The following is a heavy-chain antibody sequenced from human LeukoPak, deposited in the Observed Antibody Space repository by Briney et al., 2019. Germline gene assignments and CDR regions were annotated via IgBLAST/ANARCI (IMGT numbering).Heavy chain of an antibody. CDR3: ARDPPEDEWNSLDS. V-gene: IGHV4-34*10. J-gene: IGHJ4*02. D-gene: IGHD1-7*01. Sequence: PSETLSLTCAVYGGSFSGYYWSWIRQPPGKGLEWIGFIHYSGLTVYSPSFQSRVTMSVDTSRNQFSLDLSSVTAADTALYYCARDPPEDEWNSLDSWGQGTLGTGSS. CDR1: GGSFSGYY. CDR2: IHYSGLT.